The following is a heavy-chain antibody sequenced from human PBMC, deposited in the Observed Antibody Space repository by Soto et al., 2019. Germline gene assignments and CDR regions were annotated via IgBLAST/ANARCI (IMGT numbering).Heavy chain of an antibody. CDR1: GASIITDNW. CDR2: IYHSGNT. J-gene: IGHJ4*02. Sequence: LRETLSLTCALSGASIITDNWWSWVRQPPGKEMEWIGEIYHSGNTNFNPSVKSRVTISVDTSKNQFSLTVSSVTAADTAIYYCARASASSKLRGVVINWGQGTLVTVSS. V-gene: IGHV4-4*02. D-gene: IGHD3-10*01. CDR3: ARASASSKLRGVVIN.